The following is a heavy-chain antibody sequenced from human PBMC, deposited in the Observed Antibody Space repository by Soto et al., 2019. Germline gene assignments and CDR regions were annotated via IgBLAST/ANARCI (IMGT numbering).Heavy chain of an antibody. CDR2: ISYDGSNK. D-gene: IGHD2-2*01. CDR3: ARASLGYCSSTSCYDAFDI. CDR1: GFTLSSYA. V-gene: IGHV3-30-3*01. J-gene: IGHJ3*02. Sequence: GGSLRLSCAASGFTLSSYAMHWVRQAPGKGLEWVAVISYDGSNKYYADSVKGRFTISRDNSKNTLYLQMNSLRAEDTAVYYCARASLGYCSSTSCYDAFDIWGQGTMVTVSS.